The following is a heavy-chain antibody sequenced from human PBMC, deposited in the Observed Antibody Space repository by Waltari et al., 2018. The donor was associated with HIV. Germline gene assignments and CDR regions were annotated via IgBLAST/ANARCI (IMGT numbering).Heavy chain of an antibody. CDR2: MIPKSGNT. Sequence: QVQLVQSGAEVQKPGASVKVSCKASGYTITSYDINWVRQATGKGLEWMGWMIPKSGNTGYAQKFHVRVTMTMNTSRSTVYLKLSSRRTEDTAVYYCASTGYYFESSGYPRYFDYWGQGTLVTGSS. CDR3: ASTGYYFESSGYPRYFDY. J-gene: IGHJ4*02. V-gene: IGHV1-8*01. D-gene: IGHD3-22*01. CDR1: GYTITSYD.